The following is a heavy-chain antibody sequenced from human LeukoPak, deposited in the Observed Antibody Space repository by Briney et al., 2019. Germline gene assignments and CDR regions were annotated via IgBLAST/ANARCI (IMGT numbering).Heavy chain of an antibody. D-gene: IGHD3-10*01. CDR3: ASDQAGAFDI. V-gene: IGHV3-74*01. CDR1: GFTFNIYC. Sequence: GVSLTLSCALSGFTFNIYCIQWARQSPEKGLVWVSRMTSDGSNTIYADSVKGRVTISRDNAKNTLYLQMNGLRAEDTDVYYCASDQAGAFDIWGQGTMVTVSS. CDR2: MTSDGSNT. J-gene: IGHJ3*02.